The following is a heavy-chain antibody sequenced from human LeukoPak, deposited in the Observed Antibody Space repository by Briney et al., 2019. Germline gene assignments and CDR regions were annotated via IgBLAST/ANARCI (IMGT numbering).Heavy chain of an antibody. CDR1: GFTFSSYA. CDR3: ATKGPYYYGSGLNFQH. J-gene: IGHJ1*01. Sequence: GGSLRLSCAASGFTFSSYAMNWVRQAPGKGLEWVSVIYSGGSTYYPDYVKGRFTISRDNSKNTLYLQMNSLRADATAVYYCATKGPYYYGSGLNFQHWGQGTLVTVSS. V-gene: IGHV3-66*01. CDR2: IYSGGST. D-gene: IGHD3-10*01.